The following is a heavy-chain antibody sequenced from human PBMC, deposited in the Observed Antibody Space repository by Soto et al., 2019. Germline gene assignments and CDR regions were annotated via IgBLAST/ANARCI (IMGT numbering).Heavy chain of an antibody. V-gene: IGHV4-39*01. CDR3: ARHDPLPLAVTFDY. J-gene: IGHJ4*02. CDR2: IYYSGST. CDR1: GGSISSSSYY. D-gene: IGHD2-21*02. Sequence: QLQLQESGPGLVKPSETLSLTCTVSGGSISSSSYYWGWIRQPPGKGLEWIGSIYYSGSTYYNPSLKSRVNIPVDTSKNQFSLKLSSVTAADTAVYYCARHDPLPLAVTFDYWGQGTLVTVSS.